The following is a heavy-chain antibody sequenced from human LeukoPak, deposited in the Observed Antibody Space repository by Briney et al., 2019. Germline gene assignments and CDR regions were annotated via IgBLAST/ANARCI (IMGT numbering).Heavy chain of an antibody. V-gene: IGHV3-11*04. CDR3: AELGITMIGGV. J-gene: IGHJ6*04. CDR1: GFTFSDYY. D-gene: IGHD3-10*02. Sequence: PGGSLRLSCAASGFTFSDYYMNWIRQAPGKGLEWVSYISTSGSSIYYADSVKGRFTISRDNAKSSLYLQMNSLRAEDTAVYYCAELGITMIGGVWGKGTTVTISS. CDR2: ISTSGSSI.